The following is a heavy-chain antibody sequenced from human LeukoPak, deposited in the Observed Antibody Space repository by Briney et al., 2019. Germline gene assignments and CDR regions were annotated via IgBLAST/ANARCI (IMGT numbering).Heavy chain of an antibody. Sequence: TGGSLRLSCAASGFTFSSYSMNWVRQAPGKGLEWVSSISSSSSYIYYADSVKGRFTISRDNAKNPLYLQMNSLRAEDTAVYYCARDMRGIAARPFLDYWGQGTLVTVSS. CDR3: ARDMRGIAARPFLDY. J-gene: IGHJ4*02. V-gene: IGHV3-21*01. CDR2: ISSSSSYI. D-gene: IGHD6-6*01. CDR1: GFTFSSYS.